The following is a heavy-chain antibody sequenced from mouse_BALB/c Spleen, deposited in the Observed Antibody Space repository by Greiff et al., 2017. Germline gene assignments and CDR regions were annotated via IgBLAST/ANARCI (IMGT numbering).Heavy chain of an antibody. CDR1: GFSLTSYG. V-gene: IGHV2-9*02. J-gene: IGHJ2*01. Sequence: QVQLKESGPGLVAPSQSLSITCTVSGFSLTSYGVHWVRQPPGKGLEWLGVIWAGGSTNYNSALMSRLSISKDNSKSQVFLKMNSLQTDDTAMYYCARDDPSTVVAPFDYWGQGTTLTVSS. D-gene: IGHD1-1*01. CDR2: IWAGGST. CDR3: ARDDPSTVVAPFDY.